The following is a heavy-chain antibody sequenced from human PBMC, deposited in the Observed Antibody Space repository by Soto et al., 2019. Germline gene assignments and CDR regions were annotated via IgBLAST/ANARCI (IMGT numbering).Heavy chain of an antibody. CDR2: ITYDGSNQ. J-gene: IGHJ4*02. D-gene: IGHD1-26*01. V-gene: IGHV3-30-3*01. CDR1: GFIFSSYT. Sequence: QVQPVESGGGVVQPGRSLRLSCAASGFIFSSYTMHWVRQAPGKGLEWVGVITYDGSNQYYADSVKGRFTISRDNSRNMLFLQMNSLRPDDTAVYYCARAPSGSYPEFDYWGQGTLVTVSS. CDR3: ARAPSGSYPEFDY.